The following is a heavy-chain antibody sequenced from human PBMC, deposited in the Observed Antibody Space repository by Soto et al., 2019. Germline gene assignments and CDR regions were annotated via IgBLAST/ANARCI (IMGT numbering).Heavy chain of an antibody. CDR2: VSPYNGNR. V-gene: IGHV1-18*01. Sequence: ASVKVSCKASGYTFTNYGISWVRQAPGQGLEWMGWVSPYNGNRYYAQKFHGRLTLTTDTSTNTAFMELRSLSPGDTAVYYCARVPVEMGTIGFYYYYGMDVWGQGTTVTVSS. J-gene: IGHJ6*02. CDR3: ARVPVEMGTIGFYYYYGMDV. CDR1: GYTFTNYG.